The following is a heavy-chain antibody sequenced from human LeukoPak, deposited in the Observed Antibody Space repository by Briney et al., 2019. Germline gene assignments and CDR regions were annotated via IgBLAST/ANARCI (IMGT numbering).Heavy chain of an antibody. D-gene: IGHD6-19*01. V-gene: IGHV3-49*04. Sequence: GGSLRLSCTASGFTFGDFALSWVRQAPGKGLEWVGFIRSKVFGGTTEYAASVKGRFTISRDDSKSIAYLQMNTLKTEDTGVYYCTRGLVAVTGDTFYYYAMDVWGQGTTVTVSS. CDR3: TRGLVAVTGDTFYYYAMDV. CDR2: IRSKVFGGTT. J-gene: IGHJ6*02. CDR1: GFTFGDFA.